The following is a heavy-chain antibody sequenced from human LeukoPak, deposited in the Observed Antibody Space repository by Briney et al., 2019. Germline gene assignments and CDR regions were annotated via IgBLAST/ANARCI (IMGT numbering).Heavy chain of an antibody. V-gene: IGHV1-46*01. CDR1: GYTFTSYY. CDR3: ARGRRYSYGFSEDDDYYYMDV. Sequence: ASVKVSCKASGYTFTSYYMHWVRQAPGQGLEWMGIINPSGGSTSYAQKFQGRVTITADKSTSTAYMKLSSLRSEDTAVYYCARGRRYSYGFSEDDDYYYMDVWGKGTTVTVSS. CDR2: INPSGGST. D-gene: IGHD5-18*01. J-gene: IGHJ6*03.